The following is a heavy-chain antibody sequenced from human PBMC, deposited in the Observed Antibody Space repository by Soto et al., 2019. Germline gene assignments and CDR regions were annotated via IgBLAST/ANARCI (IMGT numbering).Heavy chain of an antibody. D-gene: IGHD6-19*01. Sequence: QVQLVESGGGVVQPGRSLRLCCAASEFTFSSYGMHWVRQAPGKGLEWVAVISYDGSNKYYADSVKGRFTISRDNSKNTLYLQMNSLRAEDTAVYYCAKVAEYYYYYMDVWGKGTTVTVSS. CDR1: EFTFSSYG. J-gene: IGHJ6*03. V-gene: IGHV3-30*18. CDR3: AKVAEYYYYYMDV. CDR2: ISYDGSNK.